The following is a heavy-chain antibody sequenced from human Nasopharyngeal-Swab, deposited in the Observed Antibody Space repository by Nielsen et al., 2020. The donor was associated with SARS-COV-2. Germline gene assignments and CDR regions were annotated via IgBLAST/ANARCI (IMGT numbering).Heavy chain of an antibody. Sequence: SVKVSCKASGGTFSSYAISWVRQAPGQGLEWMGGIIPIFGTANYAQKFQGRVTITADESTSTAYMELSNLRSEDTAVYYCARVYCSGGSCPFDYWGQGTLVTVSS. J-gene: IGHJ4*02. CDR2: IIPIFGTA. D-gene: IGHD2-15*01. CDR3: ARVYCSGGSCPFDY. CDR1: GGTFSSYA. V-gene: IGHV1-69*13.